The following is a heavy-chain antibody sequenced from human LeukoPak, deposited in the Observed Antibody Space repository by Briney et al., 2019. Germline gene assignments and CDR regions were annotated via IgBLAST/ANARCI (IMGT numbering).Heavy chain of an antibody. Sequence: ASVKVSCKASGGTFSSYAISWVRQAPGQGLEWMGGIIPIFGTSNYAQKFQGGVTITADESQSTAYMELSSLRSEDTAVYYCARGYYDSSGYYYYGDAFDIWGQGTMVTVSS. D-gene: IGHD3-22*01. V-gene: IGHV1-69*13. CDR3: ARGYYDSSGYYYYGDAFDI. J-gene: IGHJ3*02. CDR1: GGTFSSYA. CDR2: IIPIFGTS.